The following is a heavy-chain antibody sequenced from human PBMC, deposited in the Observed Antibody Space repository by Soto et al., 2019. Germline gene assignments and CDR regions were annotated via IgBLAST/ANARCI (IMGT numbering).Heavy chain of an antibody. CDR1: GYTFTSYD. D-gene: IGHD5-18*01. CDR3: AGQIQLYGMDV. V-gene: IGHV1-8*01. CDR2: MNPNSGNT. J-gene: IGHJ6*02. Sequence: ASVKVSCKASGYTFTSYDINWVRQATGQGLEWMGWMNPNSGNTGYAQKFQGRVTMNRNTSVSTAYMELSSLRSEDTAVYYFAGQIQLYGMDVWGQGTTVTVSS.